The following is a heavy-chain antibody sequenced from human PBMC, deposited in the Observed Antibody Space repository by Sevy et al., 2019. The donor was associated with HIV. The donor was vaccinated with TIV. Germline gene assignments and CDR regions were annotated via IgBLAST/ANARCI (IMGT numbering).Heavy chain of an antibody. CDR2: IKQDGSEK. CDR3: ARDWYYYDSSGYQGY. D-gene: IGHD3-22*01. V-gene: IGHV3-7*01. J-gene: IGHJ4*02. Sequence: GGSLRLSCAASGFTFSSYWMSWVRQAPGKGLEWVANIKQDGSEKYYVDSVKGRFTISRDNAKNSLYLQMNSLRAEDTVVYYCARDWYYYDSSGYQGYWGQGTLVTVSS. CDR1: GFTFSSYW.